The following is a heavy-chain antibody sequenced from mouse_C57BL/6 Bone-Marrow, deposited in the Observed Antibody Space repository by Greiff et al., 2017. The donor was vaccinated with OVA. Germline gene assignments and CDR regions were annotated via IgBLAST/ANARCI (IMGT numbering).Heavy chain of an antibody. V-gene: IGHV2-4*01. CDR2: IWSGGST. J-gene: IGHJ4*01. Sequence: QVQLKQSGPGLVQPSQSLSITCTVSGFSLTSYGVHWVRQPPGKGLEWLGVIWSGGSTDYNAAFISRLSISKDNSKSQVFFKMNSLQADDTAIYYCAKHLRSYYYAMDYWGQGTSVTVSS. CDR1: GFSLTSYG. CDR3: AKHLRSYYYAMDY.